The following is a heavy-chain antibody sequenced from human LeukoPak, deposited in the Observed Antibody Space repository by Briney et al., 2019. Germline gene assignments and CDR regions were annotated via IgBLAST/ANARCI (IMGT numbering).Heavy chain of an antibody. Sequence: AAVKVSSTASVYTFTVYYMHWVRQAPGQGHGWMGWINPNRGGKNYAQKFQGRVTMTRDTSISTAYMELSRLRSDDTAVYYCARPPPDYDILAGYRRYFQHWGQGTLVTVSS. J-gene: IGHJ1*01. CDR2: INPNRGGK. CDR1: VYTFTVYY. D-gene: IGHD3-9*01. CDR3: ARPPPDYDILAGYRRYFQH. V-gene: IGHV1-2*02.